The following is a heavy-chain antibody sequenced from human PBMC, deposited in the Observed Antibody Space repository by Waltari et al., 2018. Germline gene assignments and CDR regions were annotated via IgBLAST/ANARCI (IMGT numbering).Heavy chain of an antibody. CDR2: ISSSSSTI. J-gene: IGHJ4*02. V-gene: IGHV3-48*01. Sequence: EVQLVESGGGLVQPGGSLRLSCADSGFNFSSYSMNWVRQAPGKGLEWVSYISSSSSTIYYADSVKGRFTISRDNAKNSLYLQMNSLRAEDTAVYYCAREDVYSGYGYWGQGTLVTVSS. CDR1: GFNFSSYS. D-gene: IGHD5-12*01. CDR3: AREDVYSGYGY.